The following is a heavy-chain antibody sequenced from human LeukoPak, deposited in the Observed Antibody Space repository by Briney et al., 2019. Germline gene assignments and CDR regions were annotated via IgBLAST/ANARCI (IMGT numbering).Heavy chain of an antibody. D-gene: IGHD1-1*01. CDR2: IYHSGST. J-gene: IGHJ3*02. Sequence: SETLSLTCTVSGGSISSYYWSWIRQPAGKGLEWIGEIYHSGSTNYNPSLKSRVTISVDKSKNQFSLKLSSVTAADTAVYYCARGVLHRWSDAFDIWGQGTMVTVSS. V-gene: IGHV4-59*12. CDR1: GGSISSYY. CDR3: ARGVLHRWSDAFDI.